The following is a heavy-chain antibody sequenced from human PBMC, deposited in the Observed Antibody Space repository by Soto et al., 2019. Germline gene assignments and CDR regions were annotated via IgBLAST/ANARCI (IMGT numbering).Heavy chain of an antibody. CDR3: AKDPGNEQRRGSSVAFDI. CDR2: ISGSGGST. Sequence: EVQLLESGGGLVQPGGSLRLSCAASGFTFSSYAMSWVRQAPGKGLEWVSAISGSGGSTYYADSVKGRFTISRDNSKNTLYLQMNSLRAEDTAVYYCAKDPGNEQRRGSSVAFDIWGQGTMVTVSS. D-gene: IGHD6-6*01. V-gene: IGHV3-23*01. J-gene: IGHJ3*02. CDR1: GFTFSSYA.